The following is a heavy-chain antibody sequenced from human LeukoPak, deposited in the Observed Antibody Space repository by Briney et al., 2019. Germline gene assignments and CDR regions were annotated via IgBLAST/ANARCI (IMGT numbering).Heavy chain of an antibody. D-gene: IGHD6-19*01. CDR2: IYYSGST. CDR3: ARGYSSGWDAEYFQH. J-gene: IGHJ1*01. Sequence: SETLSLTCTVPGGSISSYYWSWIRQPPGKGLEWIGYIYYSGSTNYNPSLKSRVTISVDTSKNQFSLKLSSVTAADTAVYYCARGYSSGWDAEYFQHWGQGTLVTVSS. CDR1: GGSISSYY. V-gene: IGHV4-59*01.